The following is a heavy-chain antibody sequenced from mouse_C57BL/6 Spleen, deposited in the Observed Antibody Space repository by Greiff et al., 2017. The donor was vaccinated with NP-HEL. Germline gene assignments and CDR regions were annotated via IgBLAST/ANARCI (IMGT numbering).Heavy chain of an antibody. CDR1: GYSITSGYY. D-gene: IGHD2-3*01. J-gene: IGHJ4*01. CDR3: ARDSIYDGYYDAMDY. V-gene: IGHV3-6*01. Sequence: EVHLVESGPGLVKPSQSLSLTCSVTGYSITSGYYWNWIRQFPGNKLEWMGYISYDGSNNYNPSLKNRISITRDTSKNQFFLKLNSVTTEDTATYYCARDSIYDGYYDAMDYWGQGTSVTVSS. CDR2: ISYDGSN.